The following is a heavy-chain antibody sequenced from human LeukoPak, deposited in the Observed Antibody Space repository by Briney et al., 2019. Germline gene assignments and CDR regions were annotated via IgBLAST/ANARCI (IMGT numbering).Heavy chain of an antibody. CDR1: GGSISSYY. Sequence: PSETLSLTCTVSGGSISSYYWSWIRQPAGKGLEWIGRIYTSGSTNYNHSLKSRVTVSVDTSKTQFSLKLSSVTAADTAVYYCARDGASRDFWSGPNWFNPWGQGTLVTVSS. V-gene: IGHV4-4*07. CDR3: ARDGASRDFWSGPNWFNP. D-gene: IGHD3-3*01. CDR2: IYTSGST. J-gene: IGHJ5*02.